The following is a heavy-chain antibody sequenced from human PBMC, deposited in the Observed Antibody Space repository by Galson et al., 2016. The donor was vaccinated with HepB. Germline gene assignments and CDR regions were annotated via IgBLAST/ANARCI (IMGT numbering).Heavy chain of an antibody. D-gene: IGHD3-9*01. CDR3: AREARHPHYDLLTGYYFDY. CDR2: ISYDGSKK. CDR1: GITFSTYA. V-gene: IGHV3-30*03. Sequence: SLRLSCAASGITFSTYAMHWVRQAPGKGLAWVAVISYDGSKKSYTDSVKGRFTISRDNSKNTVYLQVNSLRAEDTAVYYCAREARHPHYDLLTGYYFDYWGQGTLVTVSS. J-gene: IGHJ4*02.